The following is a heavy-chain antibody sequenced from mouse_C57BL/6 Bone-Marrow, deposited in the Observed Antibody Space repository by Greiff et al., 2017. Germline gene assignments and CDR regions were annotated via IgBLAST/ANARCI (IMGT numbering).Heavy chain of an antibody. J-gene: IGHJ2*01. D-gene: IGHD4-1*01. CDR2: ISSGGSYT. CDR1: GFTFSSYG. CDR3: ARRVTGTDFDY. V-gene: IGHV5-6*01. Sequence: EVQRVESGGDLVKPGGSLKLSCAASGFTFSSYGMSWVRQTPDKRLEWVATISSGGSYTYYPDSVKGRFTISRDNAKNTLYLQRSSLQSEDTAMYYCARRVTGTDFDYWDQGTTLTVSA.